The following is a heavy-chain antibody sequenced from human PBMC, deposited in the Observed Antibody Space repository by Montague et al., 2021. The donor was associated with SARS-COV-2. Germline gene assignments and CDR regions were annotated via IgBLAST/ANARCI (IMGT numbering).Heavy chain of an antibody. Sequence: TLSLTCRVSGASIDTGNHYWTWIRQSAGQGLEWIGNIYNSGPTNYDPSLNSRVTISLDRAKNHFSLLLSSVTAADTATYYCGRDSVSYGLDVWGQGTTVTVSS. J-gene: IGHJ6*02. CDR1: GASIDTGNHY. V-gene: IGHV4-61*09. CDR2: IYNSGPT. D-gene: IGHD3-16*01. CDR3: GRDSVSYGLDV.